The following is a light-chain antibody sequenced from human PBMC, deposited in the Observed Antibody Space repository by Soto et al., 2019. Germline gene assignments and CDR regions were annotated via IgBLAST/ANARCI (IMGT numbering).Light chain of an antibody. J-gene: IGKJ4*01. Sequence: EILFTHSPGPLSFSPGERATLSCSASQLVSSNFLAWYQQKPGQAPRLLIYGASSRATGIPDRFSGSGSGTDFTLTISRLEPEDFAVYYCQQYGSSPLTFAGGTKVDIK. V-gene: IGKV3-20*01. CDR1: QLVSSNF. CDR3: QQYGSSPLT. CDR2: GAS.